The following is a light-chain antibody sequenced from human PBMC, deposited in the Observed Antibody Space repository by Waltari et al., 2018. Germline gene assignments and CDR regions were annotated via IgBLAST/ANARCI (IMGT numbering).Light chain of an antibody. CDR3: QQSYTTPWT. CDR1: QSINSY. J-gene: IGKJ1*01. CDR2: AAS. Sequence: DIQMTQSPSSLSASVGDRVTITCRASQSINSYLTWYQQKPGKGPNLLIYAASILQSGVPSRFSGSGSGTEFTLTISSLQPEDFATYYCQQSYTTPWTFGQGTKVEIK. V-gene: IGKV1-39*01.